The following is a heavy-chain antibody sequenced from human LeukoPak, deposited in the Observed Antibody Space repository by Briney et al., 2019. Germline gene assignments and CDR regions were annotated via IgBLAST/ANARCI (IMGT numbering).Heavy chain of an antibody. V-gene: IGHV3-21*01. J-gene: IGHJ3*02. CDR3: ALNYGDPSISAFDI. CDR1: GFTFSSYS. CDR2: ISSSSSYI. D-gene: IGHD4-17*01. Sequence: GGSLRLSCAASGFTFSSYSMTWVRQAPGKGLEWVSSISSSSSYIYYADSVKGRFTISRDNAKNSLYLQMNSLRAEDTAVYYCALNYGDPSISAFDIWGQGTMVTVSS.